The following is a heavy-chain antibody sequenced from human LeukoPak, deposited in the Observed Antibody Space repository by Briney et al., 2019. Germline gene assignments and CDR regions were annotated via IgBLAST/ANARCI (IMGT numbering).Heavy chain of an antibody. J-gene: IGHJ4*02. CDR2: IYYSGST. D-gene: IGHD6-13*01. Sequence: PSETLSLTCTVSGGSISSGDYYWSWTRQPPGKGLEWIGYIYYSGSTYYNPSLKSRVTISVDTSKNQFSLKLSSVTAADTAVYYCARGRGAADGDYWGQGTLVTVSS. CDR3: ARGRGAADGDY. CDR1: GGSISSGDYY. V-gene: IGHV4-30-4*01.